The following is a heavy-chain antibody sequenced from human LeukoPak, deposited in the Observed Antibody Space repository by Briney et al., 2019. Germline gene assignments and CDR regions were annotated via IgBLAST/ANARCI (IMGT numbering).Heavy chain of an antibody. CDR1: GFTFNLAW. V-gene: IGHV3-15*01. CDR2: IKRNTQGATT. Sequence: GGSLRLSCATSGFTFNLAWMSWVRRAPGKGLEWVGRIKRNTQGATTDYAAAVKGRFTISRDDSKNTLYLQMNSLEIKDTGVYYCTTHPGYESYWGQGTLVTVSS. J-gene: IGHJ4*02. CDR3: TTHPGYESY. D-gene: IGHD2-15*01.